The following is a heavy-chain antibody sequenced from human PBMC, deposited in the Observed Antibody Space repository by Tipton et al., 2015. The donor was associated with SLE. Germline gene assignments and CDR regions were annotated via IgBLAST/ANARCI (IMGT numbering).Heavy chain of an antibody. CDR3: ARDEYRYDATGYHLLGHFDF. V-gene: IGHV4-38-2*02. CDR2: MYHSGNT. J-gene: IGHJ4*02. Sequence: TLSLTCTVSGYSISSGYFWGWIRQPPGKGLEWIGTMYHSGNTYSNPSLKSRVTISVDTSKNQFSLKLRSVTAADTAVYYCARDEYRYDATGYHLLGHFDFWGQGTLVTVSS. CDR1: GYSISSGYF. D-gene: IGHD3-22*01.